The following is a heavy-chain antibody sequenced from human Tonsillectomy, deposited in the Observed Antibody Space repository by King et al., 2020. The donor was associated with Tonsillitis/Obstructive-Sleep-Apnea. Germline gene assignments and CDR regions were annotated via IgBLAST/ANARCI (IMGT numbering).Heavy chain of an antibody. D-gene: IGHD3-10*01. CDR3: ARGITMVRGVIFIY. V-gene: IGHV3-48*02. J-gene: IGHJ4*02. CDR2: ISSSSSTI. Sequence: QLVQSGGGLVQPGGSLRLSCAASGFTFSSYSMNWVRQAPGKGLEWVSYISSSSSTIYSPDSVKGRFTVSRDNAKNSLYLQMKSLRDEDTAVYYCARGITMVRGVIFIYWGQGTLVTVSS. CDR1: GFTFSSYS.